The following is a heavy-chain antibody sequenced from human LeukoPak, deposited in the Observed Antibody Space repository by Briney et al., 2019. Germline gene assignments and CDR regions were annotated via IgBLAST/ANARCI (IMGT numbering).Heavy chain of an antibody. Sequence: GGSLRLSCAASGFTFSSYAMHWVRQAPGKGLEGGAVISYDGSTQYYADSVKGRFTISRGSSKNTLYLQMNSLRAEDTAVYYCAKRATSSSWSFDYWGQGTLVTVSS. J-gene: IGHJ4*02. V-gene: IGHV3-30*18. CDR3: AKRATSSSWSFDY. CDR2: ISYDGSTQ. D-gene: IGHD6-13*01. CDR1: GFTFSSYA.